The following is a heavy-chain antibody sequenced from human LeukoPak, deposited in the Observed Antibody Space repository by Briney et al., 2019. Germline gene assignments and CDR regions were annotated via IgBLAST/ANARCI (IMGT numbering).Heavy chain of an antibody. J-gene: IGHJ4*02. V-gene: IGHV3-21*04. Sequence: GGSLRLSCAASGFTFSSYSMNWVRQAPGKGLEWVSSISSSSSYIYYADSVKGRFTISRDNSKNTLYLQMNSLRAEDTAVYYCAKMYYYDSSGNFDYWGQGTLVTVSS. CDR2: ISSSSSYI. CDR1: GFTFSSYS. CDR3: AKMYYYDSSGNFDY. D-gene: IGHD3-22*01.